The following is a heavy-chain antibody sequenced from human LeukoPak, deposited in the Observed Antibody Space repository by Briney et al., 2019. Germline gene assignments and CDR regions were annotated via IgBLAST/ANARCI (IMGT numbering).Heavy chain of an antibody. Sequence: PGGSLRLSCAASGFTFSSYGMHWVRQAPGKGLEWVAVISYDGSNKYYADSVKGRFTISRDNSKNTLYLQMNSLRAEDTAVYYCARTIKRRDPYFDYWGQGTLVTVSS. J-gene: IGHJ4*02. D-gene: IGHD1-14*01. CDR2: ISYDGSNK. V-gene: IGHV3-30*03. CDR1: GFTFSSYG. CDR3: ARTIKRRDPYFDY.